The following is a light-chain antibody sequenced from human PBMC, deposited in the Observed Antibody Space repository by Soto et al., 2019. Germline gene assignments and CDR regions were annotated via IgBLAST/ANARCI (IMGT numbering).Light chain of an antibody. CDR1: QSISNW. J-gene: IGKJ5*01. CDR2: DAS. V-gene: IGKV1-5*01. CDR3: QQYDSFAIT. Sequence: DIQMTQSPSTLPASVGDTVSITCRASQSISNWLAWYQQKPGKGPKLLIYDASSLQSGVPSRFSGRGSGTEFTLTISSLGPDDFATYYCQQYDSFAITFGQGTRLEI.